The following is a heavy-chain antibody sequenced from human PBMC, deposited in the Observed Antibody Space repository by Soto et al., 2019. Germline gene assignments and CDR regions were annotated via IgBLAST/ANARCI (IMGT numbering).Heavy chain of an antibody. Sequence: EVQLLESGGGLVQPGGSLRLSCAASGFTFSSYAMSWVRQAPGKGLEWVSAISGSGGSTYYADSVKGRFTISRDNSKNTRYLQMNSLRADDTAVYYWARRSSGWYFDYWGQGTLVTVSS. CDR1: GFTFSSYA. CDR3: ARRSSGWYFDY. D-gene: IGHD6-19*01. V-gene: IGHV3-23*01. J-gene: IGHJ4*02. CDR2: ISGSGGST.